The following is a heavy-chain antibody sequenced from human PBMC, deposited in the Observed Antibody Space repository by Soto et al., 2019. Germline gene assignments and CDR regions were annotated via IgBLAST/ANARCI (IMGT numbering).Heavy chain of an antibody. D-gene: IGHD1-26*01. CDR1: GFTFSSYA. J-gene: IGHJ4*02. V-gene: IGHV3-23*04. CDR3: AKSGSYSWFDY. CDR2: ITPSGDST. Sequence: EVQLVESGGGLVQPGGSLRLSCAASGFTFSSYAMNWVRQAPGKGLEWVSAITPSGDSTYYADSVKGRFTISRDNSKNTVYLQMNSLRTEDTAVYYCAKSGSYSWFDYWGQGTLLTVSS.